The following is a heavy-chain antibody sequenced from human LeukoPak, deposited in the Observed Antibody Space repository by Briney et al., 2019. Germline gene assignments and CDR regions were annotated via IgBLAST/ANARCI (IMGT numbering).Heavy chain of an antibody. J-gene: IGHJ6*04. CDR2: MNPNNGNT. CDR1: GYTFTSYD. Sequence: ASVKVSCQASGYTFTSYDIHWVRQATGQGLGWMGRMNPNNGNTGDAQKFQGRVTMTRDPSISTAYMELSSLRSEDTGVYFCARALAGTAELDVWGKGTTVTVSS. CDR3: ARALAGTAELDV. V-gene: IGHV1-8*01. D-gene: IGHD1-1*01.